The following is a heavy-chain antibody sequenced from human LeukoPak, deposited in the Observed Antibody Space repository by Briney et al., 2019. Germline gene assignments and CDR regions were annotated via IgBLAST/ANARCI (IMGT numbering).Heavy chain of an antibody. CDR1: GFTFSSYA. Sequence: GGSLRLSCAASGFTFSSYAMHWVRQAPGKGLEWVAVISYDGSNKYYADSVKGRFTISRDNSKNTLYLQMNSLRAEDTAVYYCARDRGHIVVVTAHYYGMDVWGQGTTVTVSS. CDR2: ISYDGSNK. D-gene: IGHD2-21*02. J-gene: IGHJ6*02. CDR3: ARDRGHIVVVTAHYYGMDV. V-gene: IGHV3-30*04.